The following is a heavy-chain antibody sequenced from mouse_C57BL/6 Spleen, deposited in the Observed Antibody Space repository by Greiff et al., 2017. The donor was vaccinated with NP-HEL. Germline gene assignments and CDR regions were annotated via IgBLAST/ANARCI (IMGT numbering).Heavy chain of an antibody. CDR3: ARKGTVVDWYFDV. D-gene: IGHD1-1*01. V-gene: IGHV1-80*01. CDR2: IYPGDGDT. CDR1: GYAFSSYW. J-gene: IGHJ1*03. Sequence: QVQLKQSGAELVKPGASVKISCKASGYAFSSYWMNWVKQRPGKGLEWIGQIYPGDGDTNYNGKFKGKATLTADKSSSTAYMQLSSLTSEDSAVYFCARKGTVVDWYFDVWGTGTTVTVSS.